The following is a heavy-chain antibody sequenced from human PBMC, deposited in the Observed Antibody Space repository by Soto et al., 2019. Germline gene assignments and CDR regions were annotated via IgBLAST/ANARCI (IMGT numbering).Heavy chain of an antibody. J-gene: IGHJ3*02. CDR3: ARMQWMKAFDI. V-gene: IGHV1-3*01. D-gene: IGHD6-19*01. Sequence: KFQGRVTITRDTSASTAYMELSSLRSEDTAVYYCARMQWMKAFDIWGQGTMVTVSS.